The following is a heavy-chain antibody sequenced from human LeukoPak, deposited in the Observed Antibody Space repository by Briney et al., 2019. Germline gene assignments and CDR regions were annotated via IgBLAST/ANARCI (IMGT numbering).Heavy chain of an antibody. V-gene: IGHV4-4*07. Sequence: SETLSLTCTVSGGSISSYYWSWILQPAGKGLEWIGRIYTSGSANYNPSLKSRVTMSVDTSKNQFSLKLSSVTAADTAVYYCARVHSSYWFDPWGQGTLVTVSS. CDR2: IYTSGSA. CDR1: GGSISSYY. CDR3: ARVHSSYWFDP. D-gene: IGHD6-6*01. J-gene: IGHJ5*02.